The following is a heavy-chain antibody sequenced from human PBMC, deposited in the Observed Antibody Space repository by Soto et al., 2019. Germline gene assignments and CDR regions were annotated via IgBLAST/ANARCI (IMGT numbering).Heavy chain of an antibody. J-gene: IGHJ5*02. Sequence: ASVKVSCKASGYTFTSYGSSWVRQAPGQGLEWMGWISAYNGNTNYAQKLQGRVTMTTDTSTSTAYMEMRSLRSDDTAVYYCARTPHYDLCSGYCKWFDPWGQGTLLTVSS. D-gene: IGHD3-3*01. CDR1: GYTFTSYG. V-gene: IGHV1-18*04. CDR2: ISAYNGNT. CDR3: ARTPHYDLCSGYCKWFDP.